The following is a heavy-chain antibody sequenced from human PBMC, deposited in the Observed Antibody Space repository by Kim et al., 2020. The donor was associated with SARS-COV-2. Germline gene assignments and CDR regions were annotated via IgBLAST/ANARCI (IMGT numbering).Heavy chain of an antibody. D-gene: IGHD3-10*01. CDR3: ARDRGGGITMVRGIPTHYYYYYGMDV. CDR1: GYTFTSYG. V-gene: IGHV1-18*01. J-gene: IGHJ6*02. Sequence: ASVKVSCKASGYTFTSYGISWVRQAPGQGLECMGWISAYNGNTNYAQKLQGRVTMTTDTSTSTAYMELRSLRSDDTAVYYCARDRGGGITMVRGIPTHYYYYYGMDVWGQGTTVTVSS. CDR2: ISAYNGNT.